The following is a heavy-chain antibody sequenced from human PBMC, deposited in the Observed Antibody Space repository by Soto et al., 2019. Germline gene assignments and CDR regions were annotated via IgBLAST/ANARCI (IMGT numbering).Heavy chain of an antibody. Sequence: GESLKISGKASGYSFTTYWIGWVRQIPGKGLEWMGIIYPGDSDTRYSPSFQGQVTISADKSISTAYLQWSSLKASDSAMFYCARKDIAGNSVDFWGQGTLVIVSS. CDR3: ARKDIAGNSVDF. D-gene: IGHD6-13*01. V-gene: IGHV5-51*01. J-gene: IGHJ4*02. CDR2: IYPGDSDT. CDR1: GYSFTTYW.